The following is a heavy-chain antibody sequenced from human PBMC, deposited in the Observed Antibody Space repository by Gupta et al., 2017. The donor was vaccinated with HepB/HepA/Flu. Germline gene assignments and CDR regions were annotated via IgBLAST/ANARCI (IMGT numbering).Heavy chain of an antibody. CDR1: GVSIRSSAAY. J-gene: IGHJ2*01. CDR2: VFYSGRT. CDR3: ARHQAGWYFDL. D-gene: IGHD6-19*01. Sequence: QVQLLESGPGLVKPSETLSLTCTVSGVSIRSSAAYWAWIRQPPGKGLEWIGSVFYSGRTHYNPSLKSRVSVSVDASKNQFSLRLASMTAADTAVYYCARHQAGWYFDLWGRDTLVTVSS. V-gene: IGHV4-39*01.